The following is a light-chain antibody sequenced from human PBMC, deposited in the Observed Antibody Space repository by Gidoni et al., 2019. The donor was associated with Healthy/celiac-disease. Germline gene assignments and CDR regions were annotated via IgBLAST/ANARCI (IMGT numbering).Light chain of an antibody. J-gene: IGKJ3*01. CDR3: QQYGSSLFT. CDR1: QSVSSSY. V-gene: IGKV3-20*01. Sequence: EIVLTQSTGTLSLSPGERATLSCRASQSVSSSYLAWYQQRPGQAPRLLIYGASSRATGIPDRFSGSGSGTDFTLTISRPEPEDFAVYYCQQYGSSLFTFGPGTKVDIK. CDR2: GAS.